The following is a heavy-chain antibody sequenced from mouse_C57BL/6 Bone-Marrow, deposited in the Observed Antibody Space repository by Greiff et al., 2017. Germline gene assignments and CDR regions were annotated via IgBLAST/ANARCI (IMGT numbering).Heavy chain of an antibody. CDR2: LDPSDSYT. V-gene: IGHV1-69*01. D-gene: IGHD1-1*01. J-gene: IGHJ2*01. CDR1: GYTFTSYW. Sequence: QVQLQQPGAELVMPGASVKLSCKASGYTFTSYWMHWVKQRPGQGLEWIGELDPSDSYTNYNQKFKGKSPLTVDKSSSTAYMQLSSLTSEDSAVYYCARGRVNYGFDYWGQGTTLTVSS. CDR3: ARGRVNYGFDY.